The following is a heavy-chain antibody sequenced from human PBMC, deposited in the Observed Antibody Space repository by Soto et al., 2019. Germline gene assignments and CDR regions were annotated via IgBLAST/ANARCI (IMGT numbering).Heavy chain of an antibody. D-gene: IGHD2-8*01. V-gene: IGHV2-5*02. CDR1: GISLSTSGVG. Sequence: QITLKESGPTLVKPTQTLTLTCTLSGISLSTSGVGVGWIRQPPGKALEWLALIYWDDDKRYSPSLRSRLTITKDTSKNQVVLTVTNMDPVDTATYYCARTEALFTTGSRAGFDVWGQGTMVTVSS. CDR3: ARTEALFTTGSRAGFDV. CDR2: IYWDDDK. J-gene: IGHJ3*01.